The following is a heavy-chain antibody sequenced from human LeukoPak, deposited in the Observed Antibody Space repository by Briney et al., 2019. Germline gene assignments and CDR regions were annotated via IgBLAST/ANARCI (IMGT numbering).Heavy chain of an antibody. Sequence: SETLSLTCTVSGGSISSGSYYWSWIRQPAGKGLEWIGRIYTSGSTNYNPSLKSRVTISVDTSKNQFSLKLSSVTAADTAVYYCARDPDYYDSSGYPIPLLDYWGQGTLVTVSS. CDR2: IYTSGST. J-gene: IGHJ4*02. V-gene: IGHV4-61*02. CDR3: ARDPDYYDSSGYPIPLLDY. D-gene: IGHD3-22*01. CDR1: GGSISSGSYY.